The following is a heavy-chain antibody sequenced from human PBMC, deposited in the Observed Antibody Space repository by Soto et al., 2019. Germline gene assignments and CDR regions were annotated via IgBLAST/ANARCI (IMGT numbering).Heavy chain of an antibody. V-gene: IGHV3-64D*06. Sequence: GGSLRLSCSVSGFTFSSYAMHWVRQAPGKGLEYVASISSEGASTYHADSVKGRFIISRDNSKNTLYLQMSSLRAEDTAVYYCVKDRYVDYWGQGMLVTVSS. CDR3: VKDRYVDY. CDR2: ISSEGAST. J-gene: IGHJ4*02. CDR1: GFTFSSYA.